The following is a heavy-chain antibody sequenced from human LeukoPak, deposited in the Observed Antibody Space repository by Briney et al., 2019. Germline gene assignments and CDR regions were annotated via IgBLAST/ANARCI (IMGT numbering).Heavy chain of an antibody. CDR1: GGSIRGFY. D-gene: IGHD2-15*01. CDR2: IYYSGST. J-gene: IGHJ5*02. Sequence: PSETLSLTCTVSGGSIRGFYWSWIRQPPGKGLEWLGYIYYSGSTNYNPSLKSRVTISVDTSKSQFSLKLSSVTVADTAVYYCASSGGVYNWFDPWGLGTLVTVSS. CDR3: ASSGGVYNWFDP. V-gene: IGHV4-59*01.